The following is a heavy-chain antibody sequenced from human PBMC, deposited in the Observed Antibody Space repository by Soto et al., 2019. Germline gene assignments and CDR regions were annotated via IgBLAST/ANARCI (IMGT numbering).Heavy chain of an antibody. CDR3: AKDGRGSGSHYNSFGY. D-gene: IGHD3-10*01. CDR1: GFTVGNNY. Sequence: VQLVESGGGLIQPGGSRKLSCAAPGFTVGNNYMSWVGQAPGKGLEWVSLIYSTGTTKYADSVKGRFTVSRDNAKNTLYLQMNSLRAEDTAVYYCAKDGRGSGSHYNSFGYWGQGTLVTVSS. V-gene: IGHV3-53*01. CDR2: IYSTGTT. J-gene: IGHJ4*02.